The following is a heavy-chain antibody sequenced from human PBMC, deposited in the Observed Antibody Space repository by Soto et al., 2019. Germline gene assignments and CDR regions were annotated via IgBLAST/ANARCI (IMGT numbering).Heavy chain of an antibody. D-gene: IGHD1-26*01. CDR2: ISGSGGST. CDR3: AKNQGVELVPLATVDWFDP. Sequence: PGGSLRLSCAASGFTFSSYAMSWVRQAPGKGLEWVSAISGSGGSTYYADSVKGRFTISRDNSKNTLYLELNNLSAEDTAVYHCAKNQGVELVPLATVDWFDPWGQGSVGTVS. J-gene: IGHJ5*02. V-gene: IGHV3-23*01. CDR1: GFTFSSYA.